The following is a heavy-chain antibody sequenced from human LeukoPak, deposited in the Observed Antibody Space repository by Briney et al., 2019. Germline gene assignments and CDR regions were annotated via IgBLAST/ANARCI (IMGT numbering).Heavy chain of an antibody. J-gene: IGHJ4*02. CDR2: ISGSGDST. CDR1: GFSYSTYA. D-gene: IGHD4-11*01. V-gene: IGHV3-23*01. CDR3: AKDLGNYVWSLDY. Sequence: GGSLRLSCAASGFSYSTYAMSWVRQAPGKGLERVSSISGSGDSTYYADSVKGRFTISRDNSQNTLFLHMHSLRAEDTALYYCAKDLGNYVWSLDYWGQGTLVSVSS.